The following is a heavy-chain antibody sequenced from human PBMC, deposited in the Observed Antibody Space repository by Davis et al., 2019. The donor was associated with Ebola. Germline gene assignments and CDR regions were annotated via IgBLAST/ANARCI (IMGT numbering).Heavy chain of an antibody. D-gene: IGHD5-12*01. J-gene: IGHJ4*02. CDR3: ARSGYEVLIYY. CDR2: INHSGST. V-gene: IGHV4-34*01. CDR1: GGSSSGYY. Sequence: MPSETLSLTCAVYGGSSSGYYWSWIRQPPGKGLEWIGEINHSGSTNYNPSLKTRVTISVDTSKNQFSLKLSSVTAADTAVYYCARSGYEVLIYYWGQGTLVTVSS.